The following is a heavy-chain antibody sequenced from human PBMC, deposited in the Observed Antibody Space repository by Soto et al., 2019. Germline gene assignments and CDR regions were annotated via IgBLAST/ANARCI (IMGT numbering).Heavy chain of an antibody. J-gene: IGHJ6*03. CDR1: GFTFSSYG. CDR3: ARDATYYDILTGYYSLSYMDV. CDR2: IWYDGSNK. Sequence: GGSLRLSCAASGFTFSSYGMHWVRQAPGKGLEWVAVIWYDGSNKYYADSVKGRFTIFRDNSKNTLYLQMNSLRAEDTAVYYCARDATYYDILTGYYSLSYMDVWGKGTTVTVSS. D-gene: IGHD3-9*01. V-gene: IGHV3-33*01.